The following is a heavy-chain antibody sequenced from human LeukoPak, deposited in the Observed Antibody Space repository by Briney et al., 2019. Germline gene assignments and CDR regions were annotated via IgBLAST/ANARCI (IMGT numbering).Heavy chain of an antibody. CDR2: MNPNSGNT. CDR1: GYTFTSYD. D-gene: IGHD4-23*01. V-gene: IGHV1-8*01. J-gene: IGHJ4*02. CDR3: ARAGRSMGVVSLDGY. Sequence: GASVKVSCKASGYTFTSYDINWVRQAPGQGLEWMGWMNPNSGNTVYAQKFQGRVTMTRNTSISTAYMELSSLRSEDTAVYYCARAGRSMGVVSLDGYWGQGTLVTVSS.